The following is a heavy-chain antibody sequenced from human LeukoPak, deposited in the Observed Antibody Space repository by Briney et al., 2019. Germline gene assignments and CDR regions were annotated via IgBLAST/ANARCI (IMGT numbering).Heavy chain of an antibody. J-gene: IGHJ4*02. V-gene: IGHV3-23*01. CDR3: AKCGISGCHLIDY. Sequence: PGESLRLSCAASGFTFNTNAMSWVRQAQGKGLEWVSAISGRTGGTSYEDSVKVRFNISRDNPKSTLYWERDSLRAEDTAVYYCAKCGISGCHLIDYWGQGTLVTVSS. D-gene: IGHD6-19*01. CDR2: ISGRTGGT. CDR1: GFTFNTNA.